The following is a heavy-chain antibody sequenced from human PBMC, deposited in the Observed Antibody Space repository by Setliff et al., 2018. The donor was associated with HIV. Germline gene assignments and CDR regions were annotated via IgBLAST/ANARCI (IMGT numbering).Heavy chain of an antibody. CDR3: ARVNALIRAPFDY. CDR1: SGSISSYY. V-gene: IGHV4-59*01. CDR2: IFYSGTT. Sequence: SETLSLTCTVSSGSISSYYWSWVRQPPGKGLEWIGYIFYSGTTNYSPSLNSRATISVDTSKNSFSLRLSSVTAADTAVYYCARVNALIRAPFDYWGQGALVTVSS. J-gene: IGHJ4*02.